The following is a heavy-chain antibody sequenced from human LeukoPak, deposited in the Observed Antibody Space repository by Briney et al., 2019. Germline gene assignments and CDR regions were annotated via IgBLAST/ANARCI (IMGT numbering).Heavy chain of an antibody. V-gene: IGHV3-48*04. CDR1: GFTFSSYN. D-gene: IGHD3-3*01. J-gene: IGHJ6*03. CDR2: ISSSSSTM. CDR3: ARDGGFYYYYMDV. Sequence: PGGSLRLSCAASGFTFSSYNMNWVRLAPGKGLEWVSYISSSSSTMYYADSVKGRFTISRDNTKSSLYLQMSSLRAEDTAVYYCARDGGFYYYYMDVWGKGTTVTVSS.